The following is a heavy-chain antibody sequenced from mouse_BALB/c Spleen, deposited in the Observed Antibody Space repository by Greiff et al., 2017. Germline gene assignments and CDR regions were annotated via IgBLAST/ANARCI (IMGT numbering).Heavy chain of an antibody. D-gene: IGHD4-1*01. J-gene: IGHJ2*01. Sequence: EVKLVESGGGLVKPGGSLKLSCAASGFTFSSYAMSWVRQTPEKRLEWVASISSGGSTYYPDSVKGRFTISRDNAMNILYLQMSSLGSEDTAMYYCASKGLGYFDYWGQGTTLTVSS. V-gene: IGHV5-6-5*01. CDR2: ISSGGST. CDR3: ASKGLGYFDY. CDR1: GFTFSSYA.